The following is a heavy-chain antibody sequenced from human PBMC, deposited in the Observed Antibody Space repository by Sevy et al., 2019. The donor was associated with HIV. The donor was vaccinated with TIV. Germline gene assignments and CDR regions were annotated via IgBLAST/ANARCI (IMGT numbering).Heavy chain of an antibody. Sequence: GGALRLSCAASGFTFSSYAMSWVRQAPGKGLEWVSAISGSGGSTYYADSVKGRFTISGDNSKNTLSLQMNSLRAEDTAVYYCAKGGRSYGDSYFDHWGQGTLVTVSS. CDR3: AKGGRSYGDSYFDH. V-gene: IGHV3-23*01. CDR2: ISGSGGST. J-gene: IGHJ4*02. D-gene: IGHD5-18*01. CDR1: GFTFSSYA.